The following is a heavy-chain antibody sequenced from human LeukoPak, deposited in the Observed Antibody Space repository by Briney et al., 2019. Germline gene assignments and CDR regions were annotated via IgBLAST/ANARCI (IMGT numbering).Heavy chain of an antibody. Sequence: GGSLRLSCEASGFTFSSYALSWVRQAPGKGLEWVAAIGGDSSTYYTGSVRGRFTISRDNSKNTVYLQMNSLRAEDTAVYYCARDWGAYCGGDCYSTEGGFDYWGQGTLVTVSS. J-gene: IGHJ4*02. CDR2: IGGDSST. D-gene: IGHD2-21*02. V-gene: IGHV3-23*01. CDR1: GFTFSSYA. CDR3: ARDWGAYCGGDCYSTEGGFDY.